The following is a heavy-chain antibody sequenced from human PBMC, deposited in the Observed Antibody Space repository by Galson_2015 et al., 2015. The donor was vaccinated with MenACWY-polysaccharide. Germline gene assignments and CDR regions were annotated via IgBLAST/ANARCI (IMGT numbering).Heavy chain of an antibody. D-gene: IGHD7-27*01. J-gene: IGHJ4*02. CDR1: GFTFNNYW. Sequence: SLRLSCAASGFTFNNYWMSWVRQAPGKGLEWVANIKVDGSETYYVESMKGRFTISRDNAKNSLYLQMNSLRVEDTAVYYCATQAWGRFDYWGQGALVTVSS. V-gene: IGHV3-7*03. CDR2: IKVDGSET. CDR3: ATQAWGRFDY.